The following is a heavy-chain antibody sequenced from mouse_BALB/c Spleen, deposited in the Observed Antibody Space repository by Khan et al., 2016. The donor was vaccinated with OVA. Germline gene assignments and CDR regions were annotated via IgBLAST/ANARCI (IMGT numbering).Heavy chain of an antibody. CDR3: ARDQISLLRLQPWFAY. J-gene: IGHJ3*01. CDR2: IWAGGST. Sequence: QVQLKESGPGLVAPSQSLSITCTVSGFSLTSYGVHWVRQPPGKGLEWLGVIWAGGSTNYNSALMSRLSISKDNSKSQVFLKMNSLQTDDTAMYYCARDQISLLRLQPWFAYWGQGTLVTVSA. CDR1: GFSLTSYG. D-gene: IGHD1-2*01. V-gene: IGHV2-9*02.